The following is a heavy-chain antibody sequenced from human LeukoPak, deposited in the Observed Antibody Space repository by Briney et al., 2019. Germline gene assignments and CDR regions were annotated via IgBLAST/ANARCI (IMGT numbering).Heavy chain of an antibody. D-gene: IGHD3-9*01. J-gene: IGHJ4*02. CDR2: ISSNGGST. CDR3: ARASPPKRYYDILTGAHFDY. CDR1: GFTFSSYA. Sequence: GGSLRLSCAASGFTFSSYAMHWVRQAPGKGLEYVSAISSNGGSTYYANSVKGRFTISRDNSKNTLYLQMGSLRAEDMAVYYCARASPPKRYYDILTGAHFDYWGQGTLVTVSS. V-gene: IGHV3-64*01.